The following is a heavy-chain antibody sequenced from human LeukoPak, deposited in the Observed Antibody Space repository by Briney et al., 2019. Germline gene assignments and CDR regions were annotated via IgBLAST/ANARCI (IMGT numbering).Heavy chain of an antibody. CDR1: GGSFSGYY. Sequence: SETLSLTCAVYGGSFSGYYWSWIRQPPGKGLEWIGEINHSGNTNYNPSLKSRVTISVDTSKNQFSLKLSSVTAADTAVYYCARVRYCSSTSCYSKSAFDIWGQGTMVTVSS. CDR3: ARVRYCSSTSCYSKSAFDI. V-gene: IGHV4-34*01. J-gene: IGHJ3*02. D-gene: IGHD2-2*01. CDR2: INHSGNT.